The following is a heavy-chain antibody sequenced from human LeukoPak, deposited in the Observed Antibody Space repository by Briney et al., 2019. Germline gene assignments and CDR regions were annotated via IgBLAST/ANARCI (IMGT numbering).Heavy chain of an antibody. CDR3: ATDLLAAAGSVS. D-gene: IGHD6-13*01. J-gene: IGHJ4*02. Sequence: ASVKVSXKASGYTFTGYYMHWVRQAPGKGLEWMGGFDPEDGETIYAQKFQGRVTMTEDTSTDTAYMELSSLRSEDTAVYYCATDLLAAAGSVSWGQGTLVTVSS. V-gene: IGHV1-24*01. CDR2: FDPEDGET. CDR1: GYTFTGYY.